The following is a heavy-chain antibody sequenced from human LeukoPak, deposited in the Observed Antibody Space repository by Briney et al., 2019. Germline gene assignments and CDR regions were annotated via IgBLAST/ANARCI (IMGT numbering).Heavy chain of an antibody. J-gene: IGHJ4*02. V-gene: IGHV3-74*01. CDR1: GFTFSSYW. CDR2: INTDETST. CDR3: ARATYYYDSSGYRAVYYFDN. Sequence: GGSLRLSCAASGFTFSSYWMHWVRQAPGKGLVWVSRINTDETSTTYADSVKGRFTISRDNAKNTLELQMNSLRAEDTAVYYCARATYYYDSSGYRAVYYFDNWGQGTLVTVSS. D-gene: IGHD3-22*01.